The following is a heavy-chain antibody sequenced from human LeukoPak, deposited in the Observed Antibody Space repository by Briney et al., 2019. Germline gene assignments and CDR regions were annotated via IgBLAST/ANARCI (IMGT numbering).Heavy chain of an antibody. V-gene: IGHV3-23*01. Sequence: GGSLRLSCAASGFTFSSYAMSWVRQAPGKGLEWVSAISGSGGSTYYADSVKGRFTISRDNSKNALYLQTNSLRAEDTAVYYCAKDRVATITCAVYWGQGTLVTVSS. D-gene: IGHD5-12*01. CDR3: AKDRVATITCAVY. CDR2: ISGSGGST. CDR1: GFTFSSYA. J-gene: IGHJ4*02.